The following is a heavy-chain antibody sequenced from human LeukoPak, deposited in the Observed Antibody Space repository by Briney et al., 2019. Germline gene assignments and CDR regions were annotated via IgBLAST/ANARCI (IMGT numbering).Heavy chain of an antibody. J-gene: IGHJ4*02. CDR1: GFHLSNNY. Sequence: GGSLRLSCAASGFHLSNNYMSWVRQAPGKGLECVSVIYSGGITYYADSVKGRFLISRDSSKNTLYLQMNSLRAEDTAVYYCAGDLGYNYGLDYWGQGALVTVSS. CDR3: AGDLGYNYGLDY. CDR2: IYSGGIT. V-gene: IGHV3-53*01. D-gene: IGHD5-18*01.